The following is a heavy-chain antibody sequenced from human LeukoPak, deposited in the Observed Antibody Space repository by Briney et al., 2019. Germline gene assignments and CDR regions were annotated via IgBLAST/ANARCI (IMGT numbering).Heavy chain of an antibody. V-gene: IGHV3-21*01. J-gene: IGHJ3*02. D-gene: IGHD3-10*01. CDR1: GFTFSSYS. CDR2: ISTSGSYV. CDR3: ARDRVYFGSGSYTFDI. Sequence: GGSLRLSCAASGFTFSSYSMNWVRQAPGKGLEWVSSISTSGSYVFYADSVKGRFTISRDNGKNPLDLQMNSLRAEDTAVYYCARDRVYFGSGSYTFDIWGQGTAVTVSS.